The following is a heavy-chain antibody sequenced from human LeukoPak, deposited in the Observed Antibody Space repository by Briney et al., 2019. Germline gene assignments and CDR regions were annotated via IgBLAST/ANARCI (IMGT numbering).Heavy chain of an antibody. V-gene: IGHV4-34*01. CDR3: ARVPRYDILTGYYRSYYFDY. D-gene: IGHD3-9*01. Sequence: SETLSLTCAVYGGSFSGYYWSWIRQPPGKGLEWIGDINHSGSTNYNPSLKSRVTISADTSKNQFSLKLSSVTAADTAVYYCARVPRYDILTGYYRSYYFDYWGQGTLVTVSS. J-gene: IGHJ4*02. CDR2: INHSGST. CDR1: GGSFSGYY.